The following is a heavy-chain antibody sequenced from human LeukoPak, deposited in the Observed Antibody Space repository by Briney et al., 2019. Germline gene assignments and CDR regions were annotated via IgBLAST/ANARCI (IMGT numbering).Heavy chain of an antibody. J-gene: IGHJ4*02. CDR3: AKDDAVLMVYALSGYNY. CDR1: GSTFSSYA. Sequence: GGSLRLSCAASGSTFSSYAMSWVRQAPGKGLEWVSAISGSGGSTYYADSVKGRFTISRDNSKNTLYLQMNSLRAEDAAVYYCAKDDAVLMVYALSGYNYWGQGTLVTVSS. D-gene: IGHD2-8*01. V-gene: IGHV3-23*01. CDR2: ISGSGGST.